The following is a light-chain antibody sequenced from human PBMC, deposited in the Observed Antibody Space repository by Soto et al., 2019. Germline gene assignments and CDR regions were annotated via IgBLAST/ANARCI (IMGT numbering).Light chain of an antibody. V-gene: IGLV2-8*01. CDR3: SSYAGSNNYV. J-gene: IGLJ1*01. CDR1: SSDVGGYDF. CDR2: EVS. Sequence: QSVLTQPPSSSGSPGQSVTISCTGTSSDVGGYDFVSWYQQHPGKAPKLMIHEVSKRPSGVPDRFSGSKSGNTASLTVSGLQGEDEADYYCSSYAGSNNYVFGTGTKVTVL.